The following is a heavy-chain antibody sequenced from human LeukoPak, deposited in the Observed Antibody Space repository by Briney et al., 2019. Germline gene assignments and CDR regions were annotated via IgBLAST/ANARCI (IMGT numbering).Heavy chain of an antibody. J-gene: IGHJ4*02. CDR2: ISAYNGNT. CDR1: GYTFTSYG. Sequence: APVRVSCKASGYTFTSYGISWVRQAPGQGLEWMGWISAYNGNTNYAQKLQGRVTMATDTSTSTAYMELRSLRSDDTAVYYCARLTYYGSGSAHPKYYFDYWGQGTLVTVSS. V-gene: IGHV1-18*01. D-gene: IGHD3-10*01. CDR3: ARLTYYGSGSAHPKYYFDY.